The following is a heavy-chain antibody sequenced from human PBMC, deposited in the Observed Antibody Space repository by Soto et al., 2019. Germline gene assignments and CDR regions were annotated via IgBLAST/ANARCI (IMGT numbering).Heavy chain of an antibody. D-gene: IGHD6-13*01. J-gene: IGHJ5*02. CDR1: GYTFTSYA. Sequence: GASVKVSCKASGYTFTSYAMHWVRQAPGQRLEWMGWINAGNGNTKYSQKFQGRVTITRDTSASTAYMELSSLRSEDTAVYYCARDLEGGQQLANPGWWFDPWGQGTQVTVSS. V-gene: IGHV1-3*01. CDR3: ARDLEGGQQLANPGWWFDP. CDR2: INAGNGNT.